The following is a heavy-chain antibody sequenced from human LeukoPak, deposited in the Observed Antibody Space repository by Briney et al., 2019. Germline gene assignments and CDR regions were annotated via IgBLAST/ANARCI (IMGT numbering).Heavy chain of an antibody. D-gene: IGHD4-11*01. Sequence: SETLSLTCTVSGGSISSSSYYWGWIRQPPGKGLEWIGSIYYSGSTYYNPSLKSRVTISVDTSKNQFSLKLSSVTAADTAVYYCARVRGYSKSFDYWGQGTLVTVSS. CDR3: ARVRGYSKSFDY. CDR1: GGSISSSSYY. J-gene: IGHJ4*02. V-gene: IGHV4-39*01. CDR2: IYYSGST.